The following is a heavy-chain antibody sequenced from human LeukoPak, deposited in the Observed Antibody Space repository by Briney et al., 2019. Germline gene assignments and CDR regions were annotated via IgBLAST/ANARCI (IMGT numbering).Heavy chain of an antibody. J-gene: IGHJ4*02. CDR2: IIPIFGTA. D-gene: IGHD3-10*01. CDR1: GGTFSSYA. CDR3: ARDPDYYYGSGSYGGY. V-gene: IGHV1-69*13. Sequence: EASVKVSCKASGGTFSSYAISWVRQAPGQGLEWMGGIIPIFGTANYAQKFQGRVTITADESTSTAYMELSSLRSEDTAVYYCARDPDYYYGSGSYGGYWGQGTLVTVSS.